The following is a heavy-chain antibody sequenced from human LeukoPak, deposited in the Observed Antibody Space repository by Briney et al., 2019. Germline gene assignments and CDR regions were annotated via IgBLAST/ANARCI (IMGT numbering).Heavy chain of an antibody. J-gene: IGHJ4*02. CDR2: IKQDGSEK. D-gene: IGHD3-3*01. CDR3: ARDASTFYDFWSGYSNY. Sequence: GGSLRLSCAASGFTFSSYWMSWVRRAPGKGLEWVANIKQDGSEKYYVDSVKGRFTISRDNAKNSLYLQMNSLRAEDTAVYYCARDASTFYDFWSGYSNYWGQGTLVTVSS. V-gene: IGHV3-7*01. CDR1: GFTFSSYW.